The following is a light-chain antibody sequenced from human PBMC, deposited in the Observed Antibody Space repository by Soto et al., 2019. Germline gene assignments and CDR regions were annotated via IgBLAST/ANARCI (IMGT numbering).Light chain of an antibody. CDR2: DAS. Sequence: EIVLTQSPATLSLSPGERATLSCRASQSVGNYLAWYQQKPGQAPRLLIQDASNRATGIPARFSGSGSGTDFTLTISSLEPDDFAVYYCQQRSNWSMYTFGQGTKLEIK. CDR1: QSVGNY. J-gene: IGKJ2*01. V-gene: IGKV3-11*01. CDR3: QQRSNWSMYT.